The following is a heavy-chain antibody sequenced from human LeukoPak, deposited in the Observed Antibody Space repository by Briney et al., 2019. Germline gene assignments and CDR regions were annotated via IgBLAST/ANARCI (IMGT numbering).Heavy chain of an antibody. Sequence: HPGGSLRLSWAASGFTFSSYSMNWVRQAQGKGLEWVSYISSSSSTIYYADSVKGRFTISRDNAKNSLYLQMNSLRAEDTAVYYCARADPGFMVRGVNPPDYFDYWGQGTLVTVSS. D-gene: IGHD3-10*01. CDR3: ARADPGFMVRGVNPPDYFDY. CDR2: ISSSSSTI. CDR1: GFTFSSYS. J-gene: IGHJ4*02. V-gene: IGHV3-48*04.